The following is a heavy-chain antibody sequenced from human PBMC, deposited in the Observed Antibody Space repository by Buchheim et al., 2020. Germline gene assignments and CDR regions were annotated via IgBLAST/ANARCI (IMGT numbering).Heavy chain of an antibody. CDR1: GFTVSSNY. CDR3: ATDFIGTRPGDHDAFDI. D-gene: IGHD6-6*01. Sequence: EVQLVESGGGLIQPGGSLRLSCAASGFTVSSNYMTWVRQAPGKGLEWVSVIYSGGTTYYTDSVQGRFTISRDYSKNTLYLQMNTVRAEDTAVYYCATDFIGTRPGDHDAFDIWGQGT. V-gene: IGHV3-53*01. J-gene: IGHJ3*02. CDR2: IYSGGTT.